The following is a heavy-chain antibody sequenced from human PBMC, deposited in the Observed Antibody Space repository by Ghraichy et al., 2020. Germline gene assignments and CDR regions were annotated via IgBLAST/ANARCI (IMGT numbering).Heavy chain of an antibody. V-gene: IGHV4-39*07. CDR1: GGSISSSYYY. CDR3: ARAEMRGGWVAYYYCGMDV. J-gene: IGHJ6*02. CDR2: IYYSGST. Sequence: SETLSLTCTVSGGSISSSYYYWGWIRQPPGKGLEWIGSIYYSGSTYYNPSLKSRVTISVDTSKNQFSLELISVTAADTAVYYCARAEMRGGWVAYYYCGMDVWGQGTTVTVSS. D-gene: IGHD3-16*01.